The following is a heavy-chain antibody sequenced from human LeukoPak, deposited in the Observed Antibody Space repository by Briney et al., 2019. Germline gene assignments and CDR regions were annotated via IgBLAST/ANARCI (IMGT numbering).Heavy chain of an antibody. Sequence: SETLSLTCTVSGGSISSGSYYWSWIRQPAGKGLEWIGRIYTSGSTNHNPSLKSRVTISVDTSKNQFSLKLSSVTAADTAVYYCARVSGSGSYLGYWGQGTLVTVSS. CDR3: ARVSGSGSYLGY. J-gene: IGHJ4*02. D-gene: IGHD3-10*01. CDR2: IYTSGST. CDR1: GGSISSGSYY. V-gene: IGHV4-61*02.